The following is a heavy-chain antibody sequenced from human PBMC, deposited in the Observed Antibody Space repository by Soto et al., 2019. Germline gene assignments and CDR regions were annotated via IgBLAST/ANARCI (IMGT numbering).Heavy chain of an antibody. V-gene: IGHV3-21*01. D-gene: IGHD7-27*01. Sequence: EVQLVESGGGLVKPGGSLRLSCEASGFTFSSYTMNWVRQAPGKGPEWVSSISGSGSYIYYADSVKGRFTISRDNAKNSLYLETNSLRVEDTGVYYCARPPSVWGDAFDIWGQGTRLTVSS. CDR1: GFTFSSYT. CDR3: ARPPSVWGDAFDI. J-gene: IGHJ3*02. CDR2: ISGSGSYI.